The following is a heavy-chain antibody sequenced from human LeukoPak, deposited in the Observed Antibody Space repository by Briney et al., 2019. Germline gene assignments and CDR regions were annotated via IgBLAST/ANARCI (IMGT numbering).Heavy chain of an antibody. D-gene: IGHD2-2*01. CDR2: ISAYNGNT. CDR1: GYTFTSYG. V-gene: IGHV1-18*01. J-gene: IGHJ5*02. CDR3: ARVLGYCSSTSCSNRFDP. Sequence: GASVKVSCKASGYTFTSYGISWVRQAPGQGLEWMGWISAYNGNTNYAQKFQGRVTMTRNTSISTAYMELSSLRSEDTAVYYCARVLGYCSSTSCSNRFDPWGQGTLVTVSS.